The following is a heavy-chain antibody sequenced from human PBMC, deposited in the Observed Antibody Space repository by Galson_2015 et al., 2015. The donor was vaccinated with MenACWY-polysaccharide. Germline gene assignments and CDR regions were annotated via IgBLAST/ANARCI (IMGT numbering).Heavy chain of an antibody. V-gene: IGHV2-5*02. Sequence: PALVKPTQTLTLTCTVSGFSLRTPGVGVGWIRQPPGKALEWLALIFWDENKGYKPSMRSRLTVTKDTSKNQEDLTLTNVDPDDPATYCCAHRMGVAAAFAVWGQGAPVRVAS. CDR2: IFWDENK. CDR3: AHRMGVAAAFAV. CDR1: GFSLRTPGVG. D-gene: IGHD6-25*01. J-gene: IGHJ4*02.